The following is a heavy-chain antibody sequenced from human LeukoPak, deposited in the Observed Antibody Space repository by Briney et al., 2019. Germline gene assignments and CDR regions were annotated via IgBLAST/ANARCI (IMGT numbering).Heavy chain of an antibody. CDR2: ISSSSSYI. Sequence: PGGSLRLSCAASGFTISSYSMNWVRQAPGKGLEWVSSISSSSSYIYYADSVKGRFTISRDNAKNSLYLQMNSLRAEDTAVYYCAREVVVPAAARHYYYYYYMDVWGKGATVTVSS. D-gene: IGHD2-2*01. V-gene: IGHV3-21*01. J-gene: IGHJ6*03. CDR1: GFTISSYS. CDR3: AREVVVPAAARHYYYYYYMDV.